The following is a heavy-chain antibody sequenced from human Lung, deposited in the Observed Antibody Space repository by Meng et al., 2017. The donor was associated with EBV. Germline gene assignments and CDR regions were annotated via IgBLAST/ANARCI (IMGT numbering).Heavy chain of an antibody. CDR1: GGSFSDYS. V-gene: IGHV4-34*01. D-gene: IGHD5-18*01. CDR2: ITHSGNP. Sequence: QVPLQHWGEGLLRPSETLSLTCAVYGGSFSDYSWNWIRQSPGKGLEWIGEITHSGNPYYDPSLKSRVTISVDTSKNQFSLRLRSVTAADTAVYYCARGSAYNYDIDFWGQGNLVTVSS. CDR3: ARGSAYNYDIDF. J-gene: IGHJ4*02.